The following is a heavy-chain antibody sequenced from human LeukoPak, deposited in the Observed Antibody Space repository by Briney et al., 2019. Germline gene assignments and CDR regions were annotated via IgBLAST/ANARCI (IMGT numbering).Heavy chain of an antibody. CDR3: ARDQTTWVDY. CDR2: ISSSSTI. Sequence: GGSLRLSCAASGFTVSSNYMSWVRQAPGKGLEWVSYISSSSTIYYADSVKGRFTISRDNAKNPLYLQMNSLRAEDTAVYYCARDQTTWVDYWGQGTLVTVSS. J-gene: IGHJ4*02. D-gene: IGHD1-14*01. CDR1: GFTVSSNY. V-gene: IGHV3-69-1*01.